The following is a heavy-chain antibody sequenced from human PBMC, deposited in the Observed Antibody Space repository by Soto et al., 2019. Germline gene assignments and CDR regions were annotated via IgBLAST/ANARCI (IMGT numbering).Heavy chain of an antibody. CDR1: GGTFSSYA. CDR3: ARDRGIAVAGFNWFDP. D-gene: IGHD6-19*01. Sequence: SVKVSCKASGGTFSSYAISWVRQAPGQGLEWMGGIIPIFGTANYAQKFQGRVTITADESTSTAYMELSSLRSEDTAVYYCARDRGIAVAGFNWFDPWGQGTLVTVSS. V-gene: IGHV1-69*13. CDR2: IIPIFGTA. J-gene: IGHJ5*02.